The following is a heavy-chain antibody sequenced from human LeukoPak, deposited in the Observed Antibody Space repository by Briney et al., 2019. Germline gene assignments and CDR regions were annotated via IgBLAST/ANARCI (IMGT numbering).Heavy chain of an antibody. D-gene: IGHD1-1*01. CDR1: GYTFTGNF. J-gene: IGHJ4*02. V-gene: IGHV1-18*04. CDR3: ARERDNSLGY. Sequence: ASVKVSCKASGYTFTGNFMHWVRQAPGQGLEWMGWISAYNGNTNYAQKLQGRVTMTTDTSTSTAYMELRSLRSDDTAVYYCARERDNSLGYWGQGTLVTVSS. CDR2: ISAYNGNT.